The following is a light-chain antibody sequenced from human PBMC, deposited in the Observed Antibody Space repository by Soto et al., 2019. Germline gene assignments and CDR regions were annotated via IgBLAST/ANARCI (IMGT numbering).Light chain of an antibody. J-gene: IGKJ4*01. CDR2: GAS. CDR3: QQYNKWPLT. CDR1: QSVYSN. V-gene: IGKV3-15*01. Sequence: EIVMTQSPVTLSVSPGDRATLSCRASQSVYSNLAWYQQKPGQAPRLLIYGASTRATGIPARFSGSGSVTEFTLTISSLQPEDFAVYYCQQYNKWPLTFGGGTKVEIK.